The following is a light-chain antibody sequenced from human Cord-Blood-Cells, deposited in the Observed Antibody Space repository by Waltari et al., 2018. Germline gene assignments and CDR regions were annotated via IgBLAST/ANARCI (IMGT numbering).Light chain of an antibody. V-gene: IGKV1-9*01. CDR1: QGISSY. Sequence: IQLTQSPSSLSASVGDRVTITCRASQGISSYLTWYQQKPRKAPKLLIYAASTLQSGVPSRCSGSGSGTEFTLTISSLQPEDFATYYCQQLNSYPPYTFGQGTKLEIK. J-gene: IGKJ2*01. CDR3: QQLNSYPPYT. CDR2: AAS.